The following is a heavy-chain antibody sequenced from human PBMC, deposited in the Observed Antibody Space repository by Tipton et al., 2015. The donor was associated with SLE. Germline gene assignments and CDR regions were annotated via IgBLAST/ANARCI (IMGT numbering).Heavy chain of an antibody. CDR1: GGSISTYH. Sequence: TLSLTCTISGGSISTYHWSWLRQSPGKGLEWIGYIHHSGSINYNPSLRSQVTMSMDTSQNQFSLKLSPVTAADTAVYYCARGWDYDFWSGYADYWGQGTLVTVSS. J-gene: IGHJ4*02. V-gene: IGHV4-59*12. CDR3: ARGWDYDFWSGYADY. D-gene: IGHD3-3*01. CDR2: IHHSGSI.